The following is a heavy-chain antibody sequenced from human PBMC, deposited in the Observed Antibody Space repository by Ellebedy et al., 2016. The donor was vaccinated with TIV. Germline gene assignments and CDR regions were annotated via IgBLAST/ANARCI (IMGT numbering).Heavy chain of an antibody. J-gene: IGHJ4*02. Sequence: ASVKASCXASGYTFTSYDINWVRQATGQGLEWMGWMNPNSGNTGYAQKFQGRVTMTRNTSISTAYMELSSLRSEDTAVYYCARESVGYGGNFPDYWGQGTLVTVSS. CDR3: ARESVGYGGNFPDY. V-gene: IGHV1-8*01. CDR2: MNPNSGNT. D-gene: IGHD4-23*01. CDR1: GYTFTSYD.